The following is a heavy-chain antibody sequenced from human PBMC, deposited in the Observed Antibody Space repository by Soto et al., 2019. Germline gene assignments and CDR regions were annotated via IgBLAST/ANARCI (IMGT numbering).Heavy chain of an antibody. D-gene: IGHD3-10*01. CDR3: ARGDRGGFDL. CDR1: GFTFAYYW. Sequence: EVQLVESGGGLVQPGESLRLSCAASGFTFAYYWMHWVRQAPGKGLVWVSRVHSDGTTTTYADSVKGRYTISRDNARNTVSLQMSRLRAEDTAIYYCARGDRGGFDLWGHGTVVTVSS. V-gene: IGHV3-74*01. J-gene: IGHJ3*01. CDR2: VHSDGTTT.